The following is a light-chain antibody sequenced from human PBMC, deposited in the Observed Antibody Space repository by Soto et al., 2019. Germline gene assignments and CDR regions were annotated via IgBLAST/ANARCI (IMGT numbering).Light chain of an antibody. Sequence: EIVLTQSPVTLSLSPGERATLSCRASQSVRGYLAWYQQKPGQAPRLLIYDVSTRATAITAGFSGRGSGTDFTLTISSLETEDFAIFYCQQRNYWQVTFGQGTRLEIK. CDR2: DVS. V-gene: IGKV3-11*01. CDR3: QQRNYWQVT. CDR1: QSVRGY. J-gene: IGKJ5*01.